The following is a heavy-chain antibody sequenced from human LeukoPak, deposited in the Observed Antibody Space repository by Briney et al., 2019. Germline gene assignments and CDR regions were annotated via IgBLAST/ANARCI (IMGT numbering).Heavy chain of an antibody. V-gene: IGHV4-59*01. D-gene: IGHD5-24*01. J-gene: IGHJ3*02. Sequence: ASETLSLTCTVSGGSISSYYWSWIRQPPGKGLEWVGYIYYSGSTNYNPSLKSRVTISVDTSKNQFSLKLSSVTAADTAVYYCARDLDGYNYGAFDIWGQGTMVTVSS. CDR2: IYYSGST. CDR3: ARDLDGYNYGAFDI. CDR1: GGSISSYY.